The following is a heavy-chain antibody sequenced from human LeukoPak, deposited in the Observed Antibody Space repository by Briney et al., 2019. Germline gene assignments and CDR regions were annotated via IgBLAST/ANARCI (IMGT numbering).Heavy chain of an antibody. J-gene: IGHJ6*03. CDR1: GGSISSGSYN. CDR3: ARDRRICSSTSCPTYYYYYYMDV. V-gene: IGHV4-61*02. D-gene: IGHD2-2*01. Sequence: SGTLSLTCTVSGGSISSGSYNWSWIRQPAGKGLEWIGRIYTSGSTNYNPSLKSRVTISVDTSKNQFSLKLSSVTAADTAVYYCARDRRICSSTSCPTYYYYYYMDVWGKGTTVTVSS. CDR2: IYTSGST.